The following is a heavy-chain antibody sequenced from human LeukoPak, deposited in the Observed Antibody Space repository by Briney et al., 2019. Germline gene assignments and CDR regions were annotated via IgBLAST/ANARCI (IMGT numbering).Heavy chain of an antibody. D-gene: IGHD5-24*01. CDR1: GGSISSYY. CDR2: IYYSGTT. CDR3: ARDSWGDGYNYSRFAP. V-gene: IGHV4-59*01. J-gene: IGHJ5*02. Sequence: PSETLSLTCTVSGGSISSYYWSWIRQPPGKGLEWIGYIYYSGTTNYNPSLKSRVTISVDTSKNQFSLKLSSVTAADTAVYYCARDSWGDGYNYSRFAPWGKGSLVTVS.